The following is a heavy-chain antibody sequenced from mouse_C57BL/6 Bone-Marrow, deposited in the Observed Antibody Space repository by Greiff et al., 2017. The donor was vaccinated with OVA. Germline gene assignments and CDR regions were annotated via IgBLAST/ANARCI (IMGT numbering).Heavy chain of an antibody. CDR1: GFTFSSYA. CDR3: ARDSYYYGSSPSFAY. D-gene: IGHD1-1*01. Sequence: DVHLVESGGGLVKPGGSLKLSCAASGFTFSSYAMSWVRQTPEKRLEWVATISDGGSYTYYPDNVKGRFTITRDNAKNNLYLQMSHLKTEDTAMYYCARDSYYYGSSPSFAYWGKGTLVTVSA. CDR2: ISDGGSYT. V-gene: IGHV5-4*01. J-gene: IGHJ3*01.